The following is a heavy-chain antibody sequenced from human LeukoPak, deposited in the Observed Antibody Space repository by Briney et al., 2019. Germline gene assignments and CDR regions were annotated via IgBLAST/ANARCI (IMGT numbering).Heavy chain of an antibody. D-gene: IGHD3-10*01. CDR2: FDPEDGET. J-gene: IGHJ5*02. V-gene: IGHV1-24*01. CDR3: ATATITMVRGDPDNWFDP. CDR1: GYTLTELS. Sequence: ASVKGSCKVSGYTLTELSMHWVRQAPGKGLEWMGGFDPEDGETIYAQKFQGRVTMTEDTSTDTTYMELSSLRSEDTAVYYCATATITMVRGDPDNWFDPWGQGTLVTVSS.